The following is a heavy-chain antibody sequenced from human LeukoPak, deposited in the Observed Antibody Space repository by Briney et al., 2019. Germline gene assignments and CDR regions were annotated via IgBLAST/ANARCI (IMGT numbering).Heavy chain of an antibody. CDR1: GFTFSSYG. CDR3: AKDNAYYYADY. CDR2: IWYDGSNK. V-gene: IGHV3-30*02. Sequence: GGSLRLSCAASGFTFSSYGMHWVRQAPGKGLEWVAVIWYDGSNKYYADSVKGRFTISRDNSKNTLYLQMNSLRAEDTAVYYCAKDNAYYYADYWGQGTLVTVSS. J-gene: IGHJ4*02. D-gene: IGHD3-10*01.